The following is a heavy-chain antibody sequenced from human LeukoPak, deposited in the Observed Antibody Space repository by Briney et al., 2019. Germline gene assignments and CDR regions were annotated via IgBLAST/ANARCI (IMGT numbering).Heavy chain of an antibody. Sequence: PGGSLRLSRAASGFNFSNYEMNWVRQAPGKGLEWVSYISSSGRTMYYADSVKGRYTISRDNAENSLYLQMNSLRAEDTAVYYCAMATWVGGLDYWGQGTLVTVSS. CDR3: AMATWVGGLDY. CDR1: GFNFSNYE. CDR2: ISSSGRTM. D-gene: IGHD1-26*01. J-gene: IGHJ4*02. V-gene: IGHV3-48*03.